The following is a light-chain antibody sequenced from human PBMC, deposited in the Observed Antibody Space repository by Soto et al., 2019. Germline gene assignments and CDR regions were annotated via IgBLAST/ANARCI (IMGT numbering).Light chain of an antibody. CDR2: AAS. CDR3: QNYNSAPIA. J-gene: IGKJ5*01. Sequence: DIQMTQFPSSLSASVGDRVTITCRASQGVRLYLAWYQQKPGKVPKLLIYAASTLHSGVPSRFSGSGSGTDFTLTISSLQPEDVATYYWQNYNSAPIAFGQGTRLEIK. V-gene: IGKV1-27*01. CDR1: QGVRLY.